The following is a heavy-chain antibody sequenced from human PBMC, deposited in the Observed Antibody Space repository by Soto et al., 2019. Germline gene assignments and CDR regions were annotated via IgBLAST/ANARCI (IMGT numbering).Heavy chain of an antibody. D-gene: IGHD3-16*01. CDR3: ARDYSHRGSYAPSFGP. Sequence: EVQLVESGGGLVRPGGSLRLSCAASGYTVTTNYTGWVRLAPGKGLEWVSVVYVNGNTYYADSVKGRFTISRDSSKNTLYLQENSVRCEDTAMYYCARDYSHRGSYAPSFGPWGQGTLVTVYS. V-gene: IGHV3-66*01. CDR2: VYVNGNT. CDR1: GYTVTTNY. J-gene: IGHJ5*02.